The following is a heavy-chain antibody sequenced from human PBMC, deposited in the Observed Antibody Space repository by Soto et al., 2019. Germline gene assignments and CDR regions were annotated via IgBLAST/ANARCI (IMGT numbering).Heavy chain of an antibody. CDR2: MYNSGST. V-gene: IGHV4-59*08. CDR1: GGSISSYY. Sequence: TLSLTCTVSGGSISSYYWTWIRQPPGKGLEWIGFMYNSGSTHYNPSLKSRVTISLDTSKNQFSLNLRSVTAADAAVYYCASMGYHYGSGSYPLDYWGQGTLVTVSS. CDR3: ASMGYHYGSGSYPLDY. J-gene: IGHJ4*02. D-gene: IGHD3-10*01.